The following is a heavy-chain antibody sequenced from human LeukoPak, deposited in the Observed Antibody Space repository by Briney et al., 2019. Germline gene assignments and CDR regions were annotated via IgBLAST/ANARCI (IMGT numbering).Heavy chain of an antibody. CDR1: GYTFTSYA. CDR3: ARDQVAAAGTDYYYYMDV. CDR2: INTNTGNP. D-gene: IGHD6-13*01. Sequence: GASVKVSCKASGYTFTSYAMNWVRQAPGQGLEWMGWINTNTGNPTYARGFTGRFVFSLDTSVSTAYLQISSLKAEDTAVYYCARDQVAAAGTDYYYYMDVWGKGTTVTVSS. V-gene: IGHV7-4-1*02. J-gene: IGHJ6*03.